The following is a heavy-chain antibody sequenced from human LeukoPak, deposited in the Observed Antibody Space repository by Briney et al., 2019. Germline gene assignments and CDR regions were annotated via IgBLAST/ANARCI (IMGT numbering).Heavy chain of an antibody. D-gene: IGHD1-26*01. CDR3: ARDGIVGSPLFKFDY. Sequence: GGSLRLSCSASGFTFSTYPMHWVRQAPGKGLEYVSAITSNGVNTYYADSVKGRFTISRDNSKNTLYLQMNSLRAEDTAVYYCARDGIVGSPLFKFDYWGQGTLVTVSS. CDR1: GFTFSTYP. J-gene: IGHJ4*02. CDR2: ITSNGVNT. V-gene: IGHV3-64*04.